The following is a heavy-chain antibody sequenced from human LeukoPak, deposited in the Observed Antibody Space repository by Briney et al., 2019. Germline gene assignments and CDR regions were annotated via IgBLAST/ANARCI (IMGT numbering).Heavy chain of an antibody. V-gene: IGHV3-23*01. Sequence: PGGSLRLSCAASGFTFSSYAMGWVRQAPGKGLEWVSSISSSGSRTFYADSVKGRFTISRDNSKDTLYLQMNSLRAEDTALYYCASQYYYGSGSYLHNFDYWGQGTLVTVSS. CDR1: GFTFSSYA. CDR3: ASQYYYGSGSYLHNFDY. D-gene: IGHD3-10*01. J-gene: IGHJ4*02. CDR2: ISSSGSRT.